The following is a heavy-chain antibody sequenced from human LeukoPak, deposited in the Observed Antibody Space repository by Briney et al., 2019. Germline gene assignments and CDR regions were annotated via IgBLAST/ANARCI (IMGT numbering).Heavy chain of an antibody. CDR1: GFSFTTHA. D-gene: IGHD3-22*01. J-gene: IGHJ2*01. Sequence: GGSLRLSCVASGFSFTTHAMGWVRQAPGKGLEWVSVIYSGGSTYYADSVKGRFTISRDNSKNTLYLQMNSLRAEDTAVYYCAREKTLYYYDSSGTEYFDLWGRGTLVTVSS. V-gene: IGHV3-53*01. CDR2: IYSGGST. CDR3: AREKTLYYYDSSGTEYFDL.